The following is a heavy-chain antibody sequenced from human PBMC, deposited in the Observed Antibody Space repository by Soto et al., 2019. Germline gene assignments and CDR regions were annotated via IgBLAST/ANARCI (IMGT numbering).Heavy chain of an antibody. J-gene: IGHJ6*03. CDR3: ARDADYGSGSYYILDYYYYMDV. D-gene: IGHD3-10*01. CDR2: ISSSSSYI. Sequence: GGSLRLSCAASGFTFSSYSMNWVRQAPGKGLEWVSSISSSSSYIYYADSVKGRFTISRDNAKNSLYLQMNSLRAEDTAVYYCARDADYGSGSYYILDYYYYMDVWGKATTVTVSS. CDR1: GFTFSSYS. V-gene: IGHV3-21*01.